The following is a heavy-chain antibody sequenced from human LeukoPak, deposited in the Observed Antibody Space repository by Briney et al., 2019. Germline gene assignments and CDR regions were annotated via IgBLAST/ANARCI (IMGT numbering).Heavy chain of an antibody. V-gene: IGHV3-23*01. CDR1: GFTFSSYA. CDR2: ISGSGGST. J-gene: IGHJ3*02. D-gene: IGHD3-22*01. CDR3: ARAPGGYDSSGYWFAFDI. Sequence: PGGSLRLSCAASGFTFSSYAMSWVRQAPGKGLEWVSAISGSGGSTYYADSVKGRFTVSRDNSKNTLYLQMNSLRAEDTAVYYCARAPGGYDSSGYWFAFDIWGQGTMVTVSS.